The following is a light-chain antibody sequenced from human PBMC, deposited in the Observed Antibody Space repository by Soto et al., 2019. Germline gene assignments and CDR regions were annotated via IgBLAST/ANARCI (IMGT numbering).Light chain of an antibody. CDR3: QQSYSTPRT. CDR2: AAS. CDR1: QSISSY. V-gene: IGKV1-39*01. J-gene: IGKJ2*01. Sequence: DIQMTQFPSSLSASVGDRVTITCRASQSISSYLNWYQQKPGKAPKLLIYAASSLQSGVPSRFSGSGSGTDFTLTISSLQPEDFATYYCQQSYSTPRTFRQGTKLEIK.